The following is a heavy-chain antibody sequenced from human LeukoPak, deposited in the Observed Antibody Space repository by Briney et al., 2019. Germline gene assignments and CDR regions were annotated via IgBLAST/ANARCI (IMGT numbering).Heavy chain of an antibody. CDR2: MNPNSGNT. V-gene: IGHV1-8*01. Sequence: ASVKVSCKAFGYTFTSYDINWVRQATGQGLEWMGWMNPNSGNTGYAQKFQGRVTMTRNTSISTAYMELSSLRSEDTAVYYCARARRADGYYFDYWGQGTLVTVSS. CDR3: ARARRADGYYFDY. J-gene: IGHJ4*02. CDR1: GYTFTSYD.